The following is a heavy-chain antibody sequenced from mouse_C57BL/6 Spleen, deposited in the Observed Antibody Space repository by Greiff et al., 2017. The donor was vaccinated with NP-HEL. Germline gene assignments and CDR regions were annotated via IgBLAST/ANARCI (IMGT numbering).Heavy chain of an antibody. V-gene: IGHV5-9*01. CDR3: AKQRDGGFDY. CDR2: ISGGGGNT. Sequence: EVQVVESGGGLVKPGGSLKLSCAASGFTFSSYTMSWVRQTPEKGLEWVATISGGGGNTYYPDSVKGQFTISRDNAKNTLYLQMSSLRSEDAALYYCAKQRDGGFDYWGQGTTLTVSS. CDR1: GFTFSSYT. D-gene: IGHD3-3*01. J-gene: IGHJ2*01.